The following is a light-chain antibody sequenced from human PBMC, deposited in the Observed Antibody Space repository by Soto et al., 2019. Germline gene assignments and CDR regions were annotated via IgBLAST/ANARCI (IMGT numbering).Light chain of an antibody. V-gene: IGKV3-11*01. J-gene: IGKJ5*01. Sequence: ESVLTQSPATLSLSPGERATLSCRASQSVRSYLDWYQQKPGQAPRLLLYDASNRATGIPARFSGSGSGTDFTLTISSLEPEDFEVYYCQQRSNWPPTFGQGTRLEIK. CDR3: QQRSNWPPT. CDR2: DAS. CDR1: QSVRSY.